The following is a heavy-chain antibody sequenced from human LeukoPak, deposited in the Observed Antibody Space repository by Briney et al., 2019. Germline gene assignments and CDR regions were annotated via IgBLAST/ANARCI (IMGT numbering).Heavy chain of an antibody. CDR1: GFTFSSFA. CDR2: ISDSGGTT. J-gene: IGHJ4*02. Sequence: GGSLRLSCAVSGFTFSSFAMSWVRQAPGKGLEWVSVISDSGGTTFYADSVKGRFTISGDNSKNTLYLQMNSLRDEDTAVYYCANEASGYGYYFDYWGQGTLVTVSS. V-gene: IGHV3-23*01. D-gene: IGHD3-10*01. CDR3: ANEASGYGYYFDY.